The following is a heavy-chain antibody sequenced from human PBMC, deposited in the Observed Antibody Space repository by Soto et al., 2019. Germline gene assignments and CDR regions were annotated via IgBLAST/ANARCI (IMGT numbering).Heavy chain of an antibody. V-gene: IGHV4-39*01. D-gene: IGHD2-2*01. Sequence: SETLSLTCPVSGGSISSGPCSWGWIRQPPGKGLEWIGTFHYSGSTYYSPSLESRVTISVDTSKNQFSLKVSSVTAADTAVYYCARLGGYCSGTSCYGYYGMDVWGQGTTVTVSS. CDR1: GGSISSGPCS. CDR2: FHYSGST. CDR3: ARLGGYCSGTSCYGYYGMDV. J-gene: IGHJ6*02.